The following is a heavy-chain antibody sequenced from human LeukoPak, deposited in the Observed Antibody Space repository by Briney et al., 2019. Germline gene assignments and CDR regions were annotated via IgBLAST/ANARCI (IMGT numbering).Heavy chain of an antibody. CDR1: GFTVSSNY. D-gene: IGHD3-22*01. CDR2: IYSGGST. Sequence: GGSLRLSCAASGFTVSSNYMSWVRQAPGKGLEWVSVIYSGGSTYYADSVKGRFTISRDNAKYSLYLQMNSLRAEDTAVYYCARTNYDLDAFDIWGQGTMVTVSS. J-gene: IGHJ3*02. CDR3: ARTNYDLDAFDI. V-gene: IGHV3-53*01.